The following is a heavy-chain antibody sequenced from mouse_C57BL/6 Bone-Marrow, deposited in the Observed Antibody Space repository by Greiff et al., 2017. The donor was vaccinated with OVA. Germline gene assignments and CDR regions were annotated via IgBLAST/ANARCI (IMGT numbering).Heavy chain of an antibody. V-gene: IGHV1-69*01. D-gene: IGHD1-1*01. CDR3: ARRPRHYSSSYGWYFDV. CDR2: IDPSDSYT. CDR1: GYTFTSYW. J-gene: IGHJ1*03. Sequence: QVQLQQPGAELVMPGASVKLSCKASGYTFTSYWMHWVKQRPGQGLEWIGEIDPSDSYTNYNQKFKGKSTLTVDKSSSTAYMQLSSLTSEDSAVYYCARRPRHYSSSYGWYFDVWGTGTTVTVSS.